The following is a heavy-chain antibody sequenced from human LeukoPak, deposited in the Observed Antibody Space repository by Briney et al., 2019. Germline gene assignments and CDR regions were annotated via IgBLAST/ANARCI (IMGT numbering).Heavy chain of an antibody. CDR3: VLLGYCSGGSCYSAPYFGY. V-gene: IGHV3-21*01. Sequence: GGSLRLSCAASGFTFSSYSMNWVRQAPGKGLEWVSSISSSSSYIYYADSVKGRFTISRDNAKNSLYLQMNSLRAEDTAVYYCVLLGYCSGGSCYSAPYFGYWGQGTLVTVSS. CDR1: GFTFSSYS. CDR2: ISSSSSYI. J-gene: IGHJ4*02. D-gene: IGHD2-15*01.